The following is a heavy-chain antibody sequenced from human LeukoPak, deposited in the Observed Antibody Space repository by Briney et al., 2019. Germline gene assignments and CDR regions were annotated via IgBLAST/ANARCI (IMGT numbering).Heavy chain of an antibody. CDR2: IYHSGST. D-gene: IGHD1-26*01. Sequence: PSETLSLTRTVSGGSISSYYWSWLRQPPGKGLEWIGYIYHSGSTNYNPSLKSRVTISVDTSKNQFSLKLSSVTAADTAVYYCAGWSRNPNYYYYYGMDVWGQGTTVTVSS. CDR1: GGSISSYY. CDR3: AGWSRNPNYYYYYGMDV. J-gene: IGHJ6*02. V-gene: IGHV4-59*01.